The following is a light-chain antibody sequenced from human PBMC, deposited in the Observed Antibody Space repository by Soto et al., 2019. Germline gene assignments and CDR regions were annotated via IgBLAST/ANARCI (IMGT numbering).Light chain of an antibody. V-gene: IGKV3-15*01. Sequence: EIVMTQSPATLSVSPGERATISCRASQSVSNNLAWYQQKFGQAPRLLIYAASTRATGIPARFSGSGSGTEFTLTISSLQSEDFAVYYCQHYNNWPPCTFGPGTKVEIK. CDR1: QSVSNN. J-gene: IGKJ1*01. CDR2: AAS. CDR3: QHYNNWPPCT.